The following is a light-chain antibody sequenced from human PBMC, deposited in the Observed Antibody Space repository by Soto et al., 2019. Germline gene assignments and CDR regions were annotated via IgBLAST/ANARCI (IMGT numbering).Light chain of an antibody. CDR2: LAS. CDR3: QQGYDLHGT. CDR1: RGIDNY. J-gene: IGKJ4*01. Sequence: IQMTQSPSSVSASVGDRFTFTCRASRGIDNYLAWYQQKPGKAPNLLIYLASTLQSGVPSRFSGSGSQTDFTLTISSLQPEDVGTYFCQQGYDLHGTFNGGTKVDIK. V-gene: IGKV1D-12*01.